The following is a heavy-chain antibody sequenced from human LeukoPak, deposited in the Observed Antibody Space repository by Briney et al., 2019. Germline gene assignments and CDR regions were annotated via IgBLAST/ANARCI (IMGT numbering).Heavy chain of an antibody. CDR3: ARRGVRGVITDGRVYYFDY. V-gene: IGHV4-4*07. CDR2: TYTSGNT. CDR1: GVSISSSH. D-gene: IGHD3-10*01. Sequence: SETLSLTCSVSGVSISSSHWSWIRQPVGKGLEWIGRTYTSGNTYYKPSFKSRVTISVDTPKNQFSLRLSSVTAADTAVYYCARRGVRGVITDGRVYYFDYWGQGTLVTVSS. J-gene: IGHJ4*02.